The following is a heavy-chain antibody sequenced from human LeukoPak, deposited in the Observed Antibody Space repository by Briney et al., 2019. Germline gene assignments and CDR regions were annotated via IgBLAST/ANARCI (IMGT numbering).Heavy chain of an antibody. CDR3: ARRWNYGRNYYIDV. Sequence: SETLSLTCAVYGGSFSNYYWSWIRQPPGKGLEWIGEINDGGTINYNPSLMSRVTISVDKSKNQFSLKLSSVTAADTAVYYCARRWNYGRNYYIDVWGKGATVSVSS. V-gene: IGHV4-34*01. CDR1: GGSFSNYY. J-gene: IGHJ6*03. CDR2: INDGGTI. D-gene: IGHD1-7*01.